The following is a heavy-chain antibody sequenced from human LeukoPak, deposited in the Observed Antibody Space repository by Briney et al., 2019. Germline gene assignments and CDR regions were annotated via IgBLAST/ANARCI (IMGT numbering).Heavy chain of an antibody. V-gene: IGHV4-59*01. CDR2: IYYSGST. CDR1: GGSISSYY. CDR3: ARDNDFGDAFDF. Sequence: PSETLSLTCTVSGGSISSYYWSWIRQPPGKGLEWIGYIYYSGSTNYNPSLKSRVTISVDTSKNQFSLKLSSVTAADTAVYYCARDNDFGDAFDFWGQGTMVSVSS. J-gene: IGHJ3*01. D-gene: IGHD4-17*01.